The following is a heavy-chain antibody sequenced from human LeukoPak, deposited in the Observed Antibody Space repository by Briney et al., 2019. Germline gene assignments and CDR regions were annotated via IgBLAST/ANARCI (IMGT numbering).Heavy chain of an antibody. CDR3: ATGGKNIAAAGTGY. V-gene: IGHV3-21*01. CDR2: ISSSSYI. Sequence: PGGSLRLSCAASGFTFSSYSMNWVHQAPGKGLEWVSSISSSSYIYYADSVKGRFTISRDNAKNSLYLQMNSLRAEDTAVYYCATGGKNIAAAGTGYWGQGTLVTVSS. CDR1: GFTFSSYS. D-gene: IGHD6-13*01. J-gene: IGHJ4*02.